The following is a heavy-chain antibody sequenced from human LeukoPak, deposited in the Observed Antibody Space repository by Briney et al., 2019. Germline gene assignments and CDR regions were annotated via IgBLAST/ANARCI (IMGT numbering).Heavy chain of an antibody. CDR3: AREVKAYMVRGVEAWYYYGMDV. CDR2: ISSSGSTI. V-gene: IGHV3-11*04. D-gene: IGHD3-10*01. J-gene: IGHJ6*02. Sequence: SGGSLRLSCAASGFTFSDYYMSWIRQAPGKGLEWVSYISSSGSTIYYADSVKGRFTISRDNAKNSLYLQMNSLRAEDTAVYYCAREVKAYMVRGVEAWYYYGMDVWGQGTTVTVSS. CDR1: GFTFSDYY.